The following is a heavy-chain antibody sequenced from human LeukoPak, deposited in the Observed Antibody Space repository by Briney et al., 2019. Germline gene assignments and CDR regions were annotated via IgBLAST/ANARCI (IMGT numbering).Heavy chain of an antibody. CDR1: GYTFTVYY. Sequence: ASVTVSFKASGYTFTVYYMHWVRPAPGQGHEWMGWINPNSGGTNYAQEFQGRVTMTRDTSISTAYMELRRLRSDDTPVYYCARDHIAVAGTPWFDPWGQGTLVTVSS. J-gene: IGHJ5*02. V-gene: IGHV1-2*02. CDR3: ARDHIAVAGTPWFDP. CDR2: INPNSGGT. D-gene: IGHD6-19*01.